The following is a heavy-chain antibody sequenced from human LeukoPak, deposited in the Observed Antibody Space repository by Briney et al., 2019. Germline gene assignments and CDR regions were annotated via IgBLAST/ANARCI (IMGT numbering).Heavy chain of an antibody. V-gene: IGHV3-74*01. CDR2: INGDGSSI. CDR3: ARPEYGDHQFDY. D-gene: IGHD4-17*01. Sequence: GGSLRLSCAASAFTFSSYWMHWVRQVPGKGLVWVSRINGDGSSIGYADSVKGRFTISRDNAKNTLYLQMNSLRAEDTAVYYCARPEYGDHQFDYWGQGSLVTVSS. J-gene: IGHJ4*02. CDR1: AFTFSSYW.